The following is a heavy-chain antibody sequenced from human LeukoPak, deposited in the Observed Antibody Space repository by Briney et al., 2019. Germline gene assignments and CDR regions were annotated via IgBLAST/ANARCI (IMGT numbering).Heavy chain of an antibody. CDR1: GFTFSSYG. D-gene: IGHD1-26*01. CDR2: ISGSGGST. J-gene: IGHJ3*02. V-gene: IGHV3-23*01. Sequence: TGGSLRLSCAASGFTFSSYGMSWVRQAPGKGLGWVSAISGSGGSTYYADSVKGRFTISRDNSKNTLYLQMNSLRAEDTAVYYCASPHGGRNDAFDIWGQGTMVTVSS. CDR3: ASPHGGRNDAFDI.